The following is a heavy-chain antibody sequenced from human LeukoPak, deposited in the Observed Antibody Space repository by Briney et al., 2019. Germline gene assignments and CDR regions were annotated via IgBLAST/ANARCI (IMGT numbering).Heavy chain of an antibody. CDR2: IYSGGST. V-gene: IGHV3-66*01. CDR1: GFSVISNY. D-gene: IGHD3-10*01. J-gene: IGHJ4*02. Sequence: GGSLRLSCAASGFSVISNYMSWVRQAPGKGLEWVSLIYSGGSTYYADSVKGRFTISRDNSKNTLFLQMNSLRAGDTAVYYCARGTVTMVDYWGQGTLVTVSS. CDR3: ARGTVTMVDY.